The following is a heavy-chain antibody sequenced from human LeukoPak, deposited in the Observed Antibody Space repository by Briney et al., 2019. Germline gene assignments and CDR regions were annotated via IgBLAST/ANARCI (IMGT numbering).Heavy chain of an antibody. CDR1: GFTFSSYS. J-gene: IGHJ4*02. V-gene: IGHV3-48*01. Sequence: GGSLRLSCAASGFTFSSYSMNWLRQAPGKGLEWVSYISSSSSTIYYAVSVKGRFTISRDNAKNSLYLQMNSLRAEDTAVYYCARDLLLWFGESPLDYWGQGTLVTVSS. CDR3: ARDLLLWFGESPLDY. CDR2: ISSSSSTI. D-gene: IGHD3-10*01.